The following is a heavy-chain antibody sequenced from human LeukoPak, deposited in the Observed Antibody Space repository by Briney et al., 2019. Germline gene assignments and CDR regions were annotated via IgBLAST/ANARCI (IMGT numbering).Heavy chain of an antibody. V-gene: IGHV1-2*02. CDR1: GYTFTGYY. Sequence: ASVKVSCKASGYTFTGYYIHWVRQAPGQGLKWMGWINPNTSGTNYAQKFQGRVTMTRDTSINTAYMELNRLRSDDTAVFYCARRYCSDTLCYFFDYWGQGTLVTVSS. CDR3: ARRYCSDTLCYFFDY. D-gene: IGHD2-15*01. CDR2: INPNTSGT. J-gene: IGHJ4*02.